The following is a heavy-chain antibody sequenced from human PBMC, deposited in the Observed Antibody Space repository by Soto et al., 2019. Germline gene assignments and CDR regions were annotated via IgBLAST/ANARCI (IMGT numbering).Heavy chain of an antibody. CDR1: GFTFSSYG. CDR2: ISYDGSNK. D-gene: IGHD4-4*01. V-gene: IGHV3-30*18. CDR3: AKEAYSNYGYYYYGMDV. Sequence: PGGSLRLSCAASGFTFSSYGMHWVRQAPGKGLEWVAVISYDGSNKYYADSVKGRFTISRDNSKNTLYLQMNSLRAEDTAVYYCAKEAYSNYGYYYYGMDVWGQGTTVTVSS. J-gene: IGHJ6*02.